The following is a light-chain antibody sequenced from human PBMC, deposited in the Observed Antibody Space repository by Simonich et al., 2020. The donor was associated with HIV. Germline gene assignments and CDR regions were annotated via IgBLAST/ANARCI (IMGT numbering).Light chain of an antibody. V-gene: IGKV4-1*01. Sequence: DIVMTQSPDSLTVSLGERATINCKSSQSVLSSSNNKNYLTWYQQKPGQPPKLLISWASTRESGVPDRFSGSGSGTDFTLTISSLQAEDVAVYYCQQYYITPYTFGQGTKLEIQ. CDR2: WAS. J-gene: IGKJ2*01. CDR3: QQYYITPYT. CDR1: QSVLSSSNNKNY.